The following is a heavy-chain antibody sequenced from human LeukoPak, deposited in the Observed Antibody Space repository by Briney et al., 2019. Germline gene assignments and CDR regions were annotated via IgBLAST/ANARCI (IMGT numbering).Heavy chain of an antibody. D-gene: IGHD2-15*01. V-gene: IGHV3-21*01. CDR3: AREIVVVAAAYYFDY. CDR1: GFTFSSYS. Sequence: PGGSLRLSCAASGFTFSSYSMNWVRQAPGKGLEWVSSISSSSSYIYYADSVKGRFTISRDNAKSSLYLQMNSLRAEDTAVYYCAREIVVVAAAYYFDYWGKGTTVTVSS. J-gene: IGHJ4*03. CDR2: ISSSSSYI.